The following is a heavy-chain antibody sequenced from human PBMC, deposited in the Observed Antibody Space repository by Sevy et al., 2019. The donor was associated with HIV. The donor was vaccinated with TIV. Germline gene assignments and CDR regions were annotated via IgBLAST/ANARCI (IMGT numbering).Heavy chain of an antibody. CDR1: GFTFDDHA. Sequence: GGSLRLSCAASGFTFDDHAMHWVRQAPGKGLEWVSSISWNSGSIVYADSVRGRFTISRDKAKNSLYLQMNGLRPEDTALYYCVRDMGYTSSGRFDPWGQGTLVTVSS. CDR2: ISWNSGSI. V-gene: IGHV3-9*01. J-gene: IGHJ5*02. CDR3: VRDMGYTSSGRFDP. D-gene: IGHD6-13*01.